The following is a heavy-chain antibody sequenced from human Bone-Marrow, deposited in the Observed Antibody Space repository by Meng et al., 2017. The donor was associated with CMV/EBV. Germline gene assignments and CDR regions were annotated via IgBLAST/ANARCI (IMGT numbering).Heavy chain of an antibody. J-gene: IGHJ5*02. CDR3: AREGARFKNWFDP. CDR2: MNPNSGNT. V-gene: IGHV1-8*01. CDR1: GYTFTSYD. Sequence: ASVKVSCKASGYTFTSYDINWVRQATGQGLEWMGWMNPNSGNTGYAQKFQGRVTMTTDTSTSTAYMELRSLRSDDTAVYYCAREGARFKNWFDPWGQGTLVTVSS. D-gene: IGHD3-3*01.